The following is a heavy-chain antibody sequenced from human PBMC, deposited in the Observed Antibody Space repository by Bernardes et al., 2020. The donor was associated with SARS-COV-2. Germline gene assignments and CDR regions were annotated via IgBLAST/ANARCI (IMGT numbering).Heavy chain of an antibody. J-gene: IGHJ6*02. CDR2: ISAIGGST. Sequence: VGSLRLSCVASGFTFSKNAMTWVRQVPGKGLEWVSAISAIGGSTYYAESVKGRFTISRDNSKNTLYLEMTSLRAEDTAVYYCSKNAKYSSSSMEVWGLGTTVTVSS. D-gene: IGHD6-6*01. CDR3: SKNAKYSSSSMEV. V-gene: IGHV3-23*01. CDR1: GFTFSKNA.